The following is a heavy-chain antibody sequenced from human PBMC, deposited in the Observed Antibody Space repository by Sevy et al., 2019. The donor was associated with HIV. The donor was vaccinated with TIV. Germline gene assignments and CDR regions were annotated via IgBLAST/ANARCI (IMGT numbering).Heavy chain of an antibody. CDR1: GFTFTRYW. D-gene: IGHD2-21*01. CDR3: ARDVAAGDF. CDR2: INEDGSEK. Sequence: GGSLRLSCAASGFTFTRYWMSWVRQAPGKGLEWAANINEDGSEKYYVDSVKGRFTISRDNARKSLHLQMNSLRAEDTAIYYCARDVAAGDFWCQGTLVTVSS. V-gene: IGHV3-7*01. J-gene: IGHJ4*02.